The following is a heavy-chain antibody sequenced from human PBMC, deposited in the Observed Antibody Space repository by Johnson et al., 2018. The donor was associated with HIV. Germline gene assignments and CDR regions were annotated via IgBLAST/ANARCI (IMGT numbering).Heavy chain of an antibody. CDR1: GFTFSDYY. V-gene: IGHV3-11*04. CDR3: ARACRDCYTCDAFDI. D-gene: IGHD5-24*01. CDR2: ISSRGSTI. Sequence: QVQLVESGGGLVKPGGSLRLSCAASGFTFSDYYMSWIRQAPGKGLEWVSYISSRGSTIYYADSVKGRFTISRDNAKNSLYLQMNTLRAEDTDVYYCARACRDCYTCDAFDIWGQGTMVTVSS. J-gene: IGHJ3*02.